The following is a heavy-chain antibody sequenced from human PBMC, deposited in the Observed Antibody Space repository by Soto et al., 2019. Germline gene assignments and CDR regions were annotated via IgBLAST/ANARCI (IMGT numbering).Heavy chain of an antibody. CDR1: GGSISSYY. CDR3: ARNDFWSGGPYS. Sequence: SETLSLTCTVSGGSISSYYWSWIRQPPGKGLEWIGYIYYSGSTNYNPSLKSRVTISVDTSKNQFSLKLSSVTAADTSVYYCARNDFWSGGPYSWGQGTLVTDSS. J-gene: IGHJ4*02. D-gene: IGHD3-3*01. CDR2: IYYSGST. V-gene: IGHV4-59*08.